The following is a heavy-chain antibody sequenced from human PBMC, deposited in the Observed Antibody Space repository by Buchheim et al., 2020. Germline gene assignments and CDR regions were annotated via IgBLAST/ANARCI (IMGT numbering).Heavy chain of an antibody. J-gene: IGHJ4*02. Sequence: QVQLVESGGGVVQPGRSLRLSCAASGFSFSTYDIHWVRQAPGKGLEWVAVISFDGKTQYYTDSVKGRFTISRDNSKNTLYLQMNSLRDEDTAVYYCARGPVAGTDWGQGTL. CDR1: GFSFSTYD. CDR2: ISFDGKTQ. D-gene: IGHD6-19*01. V-gene: IGHV3-30*03. CDR3: ARGPVAGTD.